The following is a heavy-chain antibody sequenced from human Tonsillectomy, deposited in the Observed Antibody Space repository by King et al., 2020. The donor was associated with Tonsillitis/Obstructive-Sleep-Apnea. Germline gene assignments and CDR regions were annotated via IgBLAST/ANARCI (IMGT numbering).Heavy chain of an antibody. Sequence: QLVQSGGGLVQPGGSLRLSCAASGFTFSTYNMNWVRQAPGKGLEWVSYIGGSGDTTYYADSVKGRFTISRDNARNSLYLQMNSLRDEDTAVYYCARDGGRRPAAGEDSWGQGTLVTVSS. CDR2: IGGSGDTT. V-gene: IGHV3-48*02. D-gene: IGHD6-13*01. CDR1: GFTFSTYN. CDR3: ARDGGRRPAAGEDS. J-gene: IGHJ4*02.